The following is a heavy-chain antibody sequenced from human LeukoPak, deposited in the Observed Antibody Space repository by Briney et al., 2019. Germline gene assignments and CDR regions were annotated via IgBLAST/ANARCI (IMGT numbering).Heavy chain of an antibody. CDR3: GSYRRAYDV. CDR2: ILDDGRI. J-gene: IGHJ3*01. Sequence: GGSLRLSCAASGLTVSTTSMTWVRQAPGKGLEWVSDILDDGRIYYADSVTGRFTISRDHSQNKVNLQMDNLRAEDAAIYYCGSYRRAYDVWGQGTVVTVAS. V-gene: IGHV3-53*01. D-gene: IGHD1-26*01. CDR1: GLTVSTTS.